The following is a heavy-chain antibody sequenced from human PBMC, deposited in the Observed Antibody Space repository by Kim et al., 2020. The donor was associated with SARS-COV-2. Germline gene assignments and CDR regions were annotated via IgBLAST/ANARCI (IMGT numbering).Heavy chain of an antibody. CDR3: ARLRYCSSTSCLVYFDY. Sequence: PKSRVTISVDTSKNQFSLKLSSVTAADTAVYYCARLRYCSSTSCLVYFDYWGQGTLVTVSS. J-gene: IGHJ4*02. D-gene: IGHD2-2*01. V-gene: IGHV4-39*01.